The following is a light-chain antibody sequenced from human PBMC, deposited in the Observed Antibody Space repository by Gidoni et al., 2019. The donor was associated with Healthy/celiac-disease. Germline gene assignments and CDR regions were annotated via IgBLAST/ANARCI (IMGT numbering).Light chain of an antibody. Sequence: QSALTQPRSVSGSPGQSVTISYTGTSSDVGGYNYVSWYQQHPGKAPKLMIYDVSKRPSGVPDRFSGSKSGNTASLTISGLQAEDEADYYCCSYAGSYTWVFGGGTKLTGL. CDR3: CSYAGSYTWV. CDR1: SSDVGGYNY. J-gene: IGLJ3*02. V-gene: IGLV2-11*01. CDR2: DVS.